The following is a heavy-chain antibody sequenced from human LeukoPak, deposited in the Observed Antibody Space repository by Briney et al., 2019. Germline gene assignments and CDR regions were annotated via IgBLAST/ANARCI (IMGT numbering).Heavy chain of an antibody. CDR2: IWYDGSNK. Sequence: GRSLRLSCAASGFTFSSYGMHWVRQAPGKGLEWVAVIWYDGSNKYYADSVKGRFTISRDNSKNTLYLQMNSLRAEDTAVYYCARDVKALRYYFDYWGQGTLVTVPS. CDR3: ARDVKALRYYFDY. J-gene: IGHJ4*02. CDR1: GFTFSSYG. V-gene: IGHV3-33*01. D-gene: IGHD2/OR15-2a*01.